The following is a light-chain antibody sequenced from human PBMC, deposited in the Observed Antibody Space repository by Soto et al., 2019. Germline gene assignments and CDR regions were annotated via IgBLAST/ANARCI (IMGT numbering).Light chain of an antibody. V-gene: IGKV3-20*01. CDR2: GAS. CDR1: QSVISSY. Sequence: ESVLTQSPGTLSLSPGERATHSCRASQSVISSYLARYPRKPVPAPRRLIYGASSRATGMRERVSGSGSGTDFTLTISRLEPVDFAVYYCQQYGSSLGVTFGGGTKVDIK. J-gene: IGKJ4*01. CDR3: QQYGSSLGVT.